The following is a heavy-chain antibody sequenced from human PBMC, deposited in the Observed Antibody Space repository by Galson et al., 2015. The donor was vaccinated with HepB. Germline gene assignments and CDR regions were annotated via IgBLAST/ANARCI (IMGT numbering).Heavy chain of an antibody. V-gene: IGHV3-30*18. Sequence: SLRLSCATSGFAFSSYGMHWVRQAPDKGLEWMAVISHDGSNIYYADSVKGRFPISRDNSKNTLKLQMNNLNIEDTAVYYCAKDLRVATNGDVLRDYVDPCGQGSLVTVSS. CDR1: GFAFSSYG. J-gene: IGHJ5*02. CDR3: AKDLRVATNGDVLRDYVDP. D-gene: IGHD2-8*01. CDR2: ISHDGSNI.